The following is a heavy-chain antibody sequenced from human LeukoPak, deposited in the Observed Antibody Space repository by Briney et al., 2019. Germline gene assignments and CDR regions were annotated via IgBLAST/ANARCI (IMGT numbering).Heavy chain of an antibody. V-gene: IGHV3-21*06. J-gene: IGHJ3*01. CDR2: ISSGSNYI. CDR1: GFTFSSYN. Sequence: PGGSLRLSCAASGFTFSSYNMNWVRQAPGKGLEWVSSISSGSNYIFYTDSVKGRFTVSRDNAKSSLYLQMNSLRAEDTAVYHCASDTIGHNTFDFWGQGTMVTVSS. D-gene: IGHD3-16*01. CDR3: ASDTIGHNTFDF.